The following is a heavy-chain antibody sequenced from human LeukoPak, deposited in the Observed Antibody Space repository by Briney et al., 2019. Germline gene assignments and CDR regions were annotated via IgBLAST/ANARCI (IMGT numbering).Heavy chain of an antibody. CDR2: IIPMFGTP. V-gene: IGHV1-69*01. J-gene: IGHJ4*02. CDR1: GDAFSTYA. D-gene: IGHD3-10*01. Sequence: EASVKVSCKTSGDAFSTYAISWVRQAPGQGPEWTGGIIPMFGTPSYAPKFQGRVTITADDGTSTAYMELSSLRSEDTAVYYCARGREDSTYYYYFEYWGQGTLVTVSS. CDR3: ARGREDSTYYYYFEY.